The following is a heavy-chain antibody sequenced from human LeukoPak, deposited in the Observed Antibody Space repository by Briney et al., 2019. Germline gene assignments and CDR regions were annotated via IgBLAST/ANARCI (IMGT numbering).Heavy chain of an antibody. V-gene: IGHV3-21*01. J-gene: IGHJ4*02. Sequence: GGSLRLSCAASGFTFTSYTMNWVRQAPGKGLEWVSSIRPRSDYIYYAASVKGRFTISRDNARNSLFLQMNSLRVEDTAVYYCVRLEKYGSGTYSPIDYWGQGTLVTVSS. D-gene: IGHD3-10*01. CDR1: GFTFTSYT. CDR3: VRLEKYGSGTYSPIDY. CDR2: IRPRSDYI.